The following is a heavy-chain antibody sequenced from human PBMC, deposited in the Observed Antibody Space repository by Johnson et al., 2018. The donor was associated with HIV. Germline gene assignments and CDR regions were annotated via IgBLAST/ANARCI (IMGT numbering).Heavy chain of an antibody. CDR3: ARVFVDDEDTWVNYYDALDI. D-gene: IGHD3-10*01. J-gene: IGHJ3*02. Sequence: QVLLVESGGGVVQPGRSLRVSCGASGFTFSSHDMHWVRQAPGKGLEWVAVISYDGSNQYCADSVKGRFTISRDNSKNTLYLQMNSLRAEDTAVYYCARVFVDDEDTWVNYYDALDIWGQGTMVTVSS. CDR2: ISYDGSNQ. CDR1: GFTFSSHD. V-gene: IGHV3-30*03.